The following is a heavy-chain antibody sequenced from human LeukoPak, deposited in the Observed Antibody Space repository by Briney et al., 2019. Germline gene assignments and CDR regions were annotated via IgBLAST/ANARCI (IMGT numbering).Heavy chain of an antibody. J-gene: IGHJ4*02. V-gene: IGHV4-59*01. D-gene: IGHD2-15*01. CDR2: VYYSGST. Sequence: SETLSLTCTVSGGSINSYYWTWIRQPPGKGLEWIGYVYYSGSTNYNPSLKSRVTISVDTSKNQFSLKLSSVTAADTAVYYCASLSSGGSLTDYWGQGTLVTVSS. CDR1: GGSINSYY. CDR3: ASLSSGGSLTDY.